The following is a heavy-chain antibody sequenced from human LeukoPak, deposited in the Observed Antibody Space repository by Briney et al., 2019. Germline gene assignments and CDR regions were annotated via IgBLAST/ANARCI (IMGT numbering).Heavy chain of an antibody. CDR1: GFTFSDYY. V-gene: IGHV3-11*01. Sequence: GSLRLSCAASGFTFSDYYMSWIRQALGKGLEGVSYISSSGSTIYYADSVKGRLTIARDNAKNSLYLQMNSLRAEDTAVYYCARDAFDFWSGSAYYFDYWGQGTLVTVSS. D-gene: IGHD3-3*01. J-gene: IGHJ4*02. CDR3: ARDAFDFWSGSAYYFDY. CDR2: ISSSGSTI.